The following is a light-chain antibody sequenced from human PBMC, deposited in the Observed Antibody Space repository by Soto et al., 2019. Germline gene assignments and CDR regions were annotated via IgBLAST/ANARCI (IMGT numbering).Light chain of an antibody. CDR2: GNS. V-gene: IGLV1-40*01. CDR3: QSYDSSLSGFVV. J-gene: IGLJ2*01. Sequence: QPVLTQPASVSGATGERVTISCTGSSSNIGAGYDVHWYQQLPGTAPKLLIYGNSNRPSGVPDRFSGSKSGTSASLAITGLQAEDEADYYCQSYDSSLSGFVVFGGGTKLTVL. CDR1: SSNIGAGYD.